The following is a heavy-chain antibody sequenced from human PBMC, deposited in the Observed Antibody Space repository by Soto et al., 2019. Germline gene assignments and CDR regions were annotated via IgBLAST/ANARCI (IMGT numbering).Heavy chain of an antibody. J-gene: IGHJ4*02. Sequence: QVQLVQSGAEVKKPGSSVKVSCKASGGTFSSYGFNWVRQAPGQGLEWMGGIIPIFGTANSAQKFKGRVTITADESTSTVYMEVISLRSEDTAVYYCARDTEVTPRKNYFDYWGQGTLVTVSS. D-gene: IGHD2-21*02. CDR2: IIPIFGTA. CDR3: ARDTEVTPRKNYFDY. V-gene: IGHV1-69*01. CDR1: GGTFSSYG.